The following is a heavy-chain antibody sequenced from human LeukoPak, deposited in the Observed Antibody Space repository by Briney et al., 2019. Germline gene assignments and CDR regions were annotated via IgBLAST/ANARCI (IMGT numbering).Heavy chain of an antibody. J-gene: IGHJ4*02. CDR1: GFTFGGYA. Sequence: GGSLRLSCAVSGFTFGGYAMSWVRQAPGKGLEWVSASSGSGGSTYYADSVKGRFTISRDNSKNTLYLEMNSLRAEDTAVYYCAKPPRFYYDSSGSAHFGYWGQGTLVTVSS. D-gene: IGHD3-22*01. CDR2: SSGSGGST. V-gene: IGHV3-23*01. CDR3: AKPPRFYYDSSGSAHFGY.